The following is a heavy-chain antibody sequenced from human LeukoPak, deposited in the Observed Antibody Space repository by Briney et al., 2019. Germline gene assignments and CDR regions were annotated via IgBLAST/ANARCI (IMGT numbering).Heavy chain of an antibody. Sequence: SETLSLTCAVYDGSFSAYYWTWIRQPPGKGLEWIGEINHSGSTNYNASLKSRITISVDTSKNHFSPKLSSVTAADTAMYFCARGRGSYYASWGQGTLVTVSS. V-gene: IGHV4-34*01. CDR2: INHSGST. D-gene: IGHD3-22*01. J-gene: IGHJ5*02. CDR3: ARGRGSYYAS. CDR1: DGSFSAYY.